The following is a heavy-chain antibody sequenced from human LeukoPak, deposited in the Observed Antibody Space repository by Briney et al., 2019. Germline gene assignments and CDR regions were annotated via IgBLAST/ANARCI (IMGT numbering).Heavy chain of an antibody. CDR3: ARGPRYYYDSSGKGFGY. Sequence: PSETLSLTCAVYGGSFSGYYWSWIRQPPGKGLEWIWEINHSGSTNYNPSLKSRVTISVDTSKNQFSLKLSSVTAADTAVYYCARGPRYYYDSSGKGFGYWGQGTLVTVSS. J-gene: IGHJ4*02. D-gene: IGHD3-22*01. V-gene: IGHV4-34*01. CDR1: GGSFSGYY. CDR2: INHSGST.